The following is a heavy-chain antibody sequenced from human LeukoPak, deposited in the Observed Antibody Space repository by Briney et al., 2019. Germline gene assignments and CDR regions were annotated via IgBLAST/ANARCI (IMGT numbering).Heavy chain of an antibody. Sequence: GGSLRLSCAASGFTFSSYWMSWVRQAPGKGLEWVANIKQDGSEKYYVDSVKGRFTISRDNAKNSLYLQMNSLRAEDTAVYYCARGRLWFGRKKGPDFDYWGQGTLVTVSS. D-gene: IGHD3-10*01. CDR2: IKQDGSEK. V-gene: IGHV3-7*01. CDR3: ARGRLWFGRKKGPDFDY. CDR1: GFTFSSYW. J-gene: IGHJ4*02.